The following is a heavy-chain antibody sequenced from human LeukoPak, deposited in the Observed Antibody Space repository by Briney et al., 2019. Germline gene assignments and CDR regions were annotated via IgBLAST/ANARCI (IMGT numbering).Heavy chain of an antibody. J-gene: IGHJ4*02. CDR3: ARAHAERWLQPYFDY. CDR1: GGPISSYS. V-gene: IGHV4-59*01. Sequence: SGTLSLTCSAPGGPISSYSRDWIRQPPGKGLEWVGAIYYSGSTNYNPSLKSRVTISVDTSKNQFSLKLSSVTAADTAVYYCARAHAERWLQPYFDYWGQGTLVTVSS. D-gene: IGHD5-24*01. CDR2: IYYSGST.